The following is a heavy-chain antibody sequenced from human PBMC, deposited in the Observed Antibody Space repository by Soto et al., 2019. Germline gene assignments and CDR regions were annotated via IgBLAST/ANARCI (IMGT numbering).Heavy chain of an antibody. CDR1: GASISNYY. CDR2: IYTSGST. D-gene: IGHD3-16*01. CDR3: ARERREEIYDGYEIDY. Sequence: QVQLQESGPGLVKPSETLSLTCTVSGASISNYYWSWIRPPAGKGLEWIGRIYTSGSTDYNPSLNRSVTISIATSKNQFSLKVSSVTGADTAVYYCARERREEIYDGYEIDYCGQGTLVTVSS. V-gene: IGHV4-4*07. J-gene: IGHJ4*02.